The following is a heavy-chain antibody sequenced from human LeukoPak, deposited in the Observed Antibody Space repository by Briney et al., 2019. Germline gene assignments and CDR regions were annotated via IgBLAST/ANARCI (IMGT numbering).Heavy chain of an antibody. V-gene: IGHV4-59*01. Sequence: SETLSLTCTLPGDSTNTYFWSWIRQSPGKGLEWIGYIYYTGTTNYNPSLKSRVTISVDTSKSQFSLKVNSVTAADTGVYYCASKSTDHGELRFDYWGQGTLVTVSS. CDR3: ASKSTDHGELRFDY. D-gene: IGHD4-17*01. J-gene: IGHJ4*02. CDR1: GDSTNTYF. CDR2: IYYTGTT.